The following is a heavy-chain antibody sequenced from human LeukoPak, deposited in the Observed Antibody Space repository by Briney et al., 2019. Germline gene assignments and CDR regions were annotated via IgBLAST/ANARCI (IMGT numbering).Heavy chain of an antibody. D-gene: IGHD2-2*01. CDR3: ARGRPEVVPAAIRNYYYYYYMDV. J-gene: IGHJ6*03. CDR1: GGSFSGYY. Sequence: SETLSLTCAVYGGSFSGYYWSWIRQPPGKGLEWIGEINHSGSTNYNPSLKSRVTISVDTSKNQFSLKLSSVTAADTAVYYCARGRPEVVPAAIRNYYYYYYMDVWGKGTTVTVSS. V-gene: IGHV4-34*01. CDR2: INHSGST.